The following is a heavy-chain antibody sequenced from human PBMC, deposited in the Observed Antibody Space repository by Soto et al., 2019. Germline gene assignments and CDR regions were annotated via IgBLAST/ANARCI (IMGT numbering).Heavy chain of an antibody. J-gene: IGHJ5*02. V-gene: IGHV3-7*01. CDR1: GLTFSSYW. CDR3: ARGEAIGDDP. CDR2: IKQDGSEK. Sequence: EVQLVESGGGLAQPGGSLRLSCAASGLTFSSYWMTWVRQAPGKGLEWVANIKQDGSEKYYVDSVKGRFTISRDNAKNSLYLQMNNQRVEDTAVYYCARGEAIGDDPWGHGTLVTVSS. D-gene: IGHD3-10*01.